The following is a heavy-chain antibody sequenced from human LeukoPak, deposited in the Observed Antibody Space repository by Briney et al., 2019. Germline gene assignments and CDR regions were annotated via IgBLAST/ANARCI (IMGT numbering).Heavy chain of an antibody. J-gene: IGHJ6*03. V-gene: IGHV1-69*13. D-gene: IGHD3-10*01. Sequence: EASVKVSCKASGGTFSSYAISWVRQAPGQGLEWMAGIIPIFGTANYAQKFQGRVTITADESTSTAYMELSSLRSEDTAVYYCARRTGYYYGSGSTGGYMDVWGKGTTVTVSS. CDR3: ARRTGYYYGSGSTGGYMDV. CDR2: IIPIFGTA. CDR1: GGTFSSYA.